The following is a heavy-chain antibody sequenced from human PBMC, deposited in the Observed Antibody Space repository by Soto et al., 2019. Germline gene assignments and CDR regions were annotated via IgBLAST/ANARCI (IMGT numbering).Heavy chain of an antibody. J-gene: IGHJ6*02. CDR3: ARDKAGRRFGELLGGMDV. CDR1: GGTFSSNA. CDR2: IIPIFGTA. Sequence: ASVKVSCKASGGTFSSNAISWVRQAPGQGLEWMGGIIPIFGTANYAQKFQGRVTITADESTSTAYMELSSLRSEDTAVYYCARDKAGRRFGELLGGMDVWVQGTTVTVSS. V-gene: IGHV1-69*13. D-gene: IGHD3-10*01.